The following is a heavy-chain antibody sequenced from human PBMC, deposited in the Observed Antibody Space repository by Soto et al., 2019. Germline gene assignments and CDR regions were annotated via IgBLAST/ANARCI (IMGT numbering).Heavy chain of an antibody. CDR3: ARANRYYYDSSGYYPDFDY. CDR2: ISYDGSNK. D-gene: IGHD3-22*01. CDR1: GFTFSSYA. Sequence: GGSLRLSCAASGFTFSSYAMHWVRQAPGKGLEWVAVISYDGSNKYYADSVKGRFTISRDNSKNTLYLQMNSLRAEDTAVYYCARANRYYYDSSGYYPDFDYWGQGTLVTVSS. J-gene: IGHJ4*02. V-gene: IGHV3-30-3*01.